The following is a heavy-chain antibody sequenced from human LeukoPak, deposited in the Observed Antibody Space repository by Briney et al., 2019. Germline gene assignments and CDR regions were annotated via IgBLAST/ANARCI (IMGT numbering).Heavy chain of an antibody. J-gene: IGHJ3*02. D-gene: IGHD6-19*01. CDR1: GFTFSTFW. V-gene: IGHV3-74*01. CDR2: INSDGSST. CDR3: ARPETQYSSGLDGFDI. Sequence: GGSLRLSCAASGFTFSTFWMHWVRQAPGEGLVWVSRINSDGSSTSYADSVKGRFTISRDNAKNTLYLQMNSLRTEDTAVYYCARPETQYSSGLDGFDIWGQGTMVTVSS.